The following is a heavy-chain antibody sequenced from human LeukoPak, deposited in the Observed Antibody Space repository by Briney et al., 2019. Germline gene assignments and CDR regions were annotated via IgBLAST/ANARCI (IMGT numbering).Heavy chain of an antibody. D-gene: IGHD4-23*01. V-gene: IGHV4-59*01. CDR3: ARIRDRDYGGNPTLYDAFDM. CDR1: GGSISNSY. CDR2: ISKTGST. Sequence: PSETLSLSCTVSGGSISNSYWNWIRQPPGKGLEWIGYISKTGSTNSNPSLKSRVTMSVDISKNQLSLRLSSVTAADTAVYYCARIRDRDYGGNPTLYDAFDMWGRGTMVTVSS. J-gene: IGHJ3*02.